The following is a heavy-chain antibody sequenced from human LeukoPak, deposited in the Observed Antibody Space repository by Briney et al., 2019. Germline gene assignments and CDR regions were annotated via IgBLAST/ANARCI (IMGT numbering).Heavy chain of an antibody. J-gene: IGHJ4*02. V-gene: IGHV4-39*01. CDR3: ATTRRNYDYVWGSYRSHFDY. Sequence: SETLSLTCTVSGGSISSSSYYWGWIRQPPGKGLEWIGSIYYSGSTYYNPSLKSRVTIPVDTSKNQFSLKLSSVTAADTAVYYCATTRRNYDYVWGSYRSHFDYWGQGTLVTVSS. CDR1: GGSISSSSYY. CDR2: IYYSGST. D-gene: IGHD3-16*02.